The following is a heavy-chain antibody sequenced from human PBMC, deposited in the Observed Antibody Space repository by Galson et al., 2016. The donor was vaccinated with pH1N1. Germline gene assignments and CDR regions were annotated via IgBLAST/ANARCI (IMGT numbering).Heavy chain of an antibody. D-gene: IGHD4-11*01. Sequence: SLRLSCAASGFTLSCCAMHWVRQAPGKGLECVALISKDGNNVYYADSVKGRFTIPRDSSNNKLYLQMNSLRTEDTAIYYCARSRDFSFDYWGQGALVTVAS. CDR3: ARSRDFSFDY. J-gene: IGHJ4*02. V-gene: IGHV3-30*04. CDR2: ISKDGNNV. CDR1: GFTLSCCA.